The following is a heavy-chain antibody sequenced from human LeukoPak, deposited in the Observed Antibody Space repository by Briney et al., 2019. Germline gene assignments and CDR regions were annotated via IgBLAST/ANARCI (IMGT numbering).Heavy chain of an antibody. J-gene: IGHJ5*02. CDR1: GYSFTSYW. CDR2: IYPGDSDT. D-gene: IGHD3-22*01. CDR3: ARHSGYYDSSGYLRKYNWFDP. V-gene: IGHV5-51*01. Sequence: GESLKISCKGSGYSFTSYWIGWVRQMPGKGLEWMGIIYPGDSDTRYSPSFQGQVTISADKSISTAYLQWSSLKASDTAMYYCARHSGYYDSSGYLRKYNWFDPWGQGTLVTVSS.